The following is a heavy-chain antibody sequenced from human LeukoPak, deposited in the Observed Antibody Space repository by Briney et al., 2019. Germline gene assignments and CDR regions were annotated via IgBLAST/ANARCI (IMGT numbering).Heavy chain of an antibody. CDR2: ISGSGGST. CDR1: GFTFSSYA. V-gene: IGHV3-23*01. Sequence: GGSLRLSCAASGFTFSSYAMSWVRQAPGKGLEWVSAISGSGGSTYYADSVKGRFTISRDNSKNTLYLQMNSLRAEDTTVYYCAKGEGVMVRGVHFDYWGQGTLVTVSS. J-gene: IGHJ4*02. CDR3: AKGEGVMVRGVHFDY. D-gene: IGHD3-10*01.